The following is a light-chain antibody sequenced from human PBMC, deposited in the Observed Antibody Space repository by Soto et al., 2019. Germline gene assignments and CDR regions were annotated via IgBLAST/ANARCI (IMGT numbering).Light chain of an antibody. V-gene: IGKV3-20*01. Sequence: EIVLTQSPGTLSLSPGARATLSCRASQSVSSNFLAWYQQKPGQAPRLLIYGASNRATGIPDRYSDSGSGTDFTLTIRRLEPEDFAMYFCHQYGSSPRTLGQGTKVEIK. CDR1: QSVSSNF. CDR2: GAS. CDR3: HQYGSSPRT. J-gene: IGKJ1*01.